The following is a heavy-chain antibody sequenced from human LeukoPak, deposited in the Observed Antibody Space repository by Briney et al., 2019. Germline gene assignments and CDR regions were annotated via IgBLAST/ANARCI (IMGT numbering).Heavy chain of an antibody. D-gene: IGHD3-3*01. V-gene: IGHV3-48*01. J-gene: IGHJ4*02. Sequence: GGSLRLSCAASGFTFSSYYMSWVRQAPGKGLEWVSYISGSSTTIYYSDSVKGRFTVSRDNARNSLYLQMNSLRAEDTAVYYCARDGECLRPNDYWGQGTLVNVSS. CDR2: ISGSSTTI. CDR1: GFTFSSYY. CDR3: ARDGECLRPNDY.